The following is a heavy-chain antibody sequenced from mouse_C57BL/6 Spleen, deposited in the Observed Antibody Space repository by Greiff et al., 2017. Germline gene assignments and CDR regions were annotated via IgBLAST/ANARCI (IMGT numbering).Heavy chain of an antibody. V-gene: IGHV1-52*01. Sequence: QVQLQQPGAELVRPGSSVKLSCKASGYTFTSYWMHWVKQRPIQGLEWIGNIDPSDSETHYNQKFKDKATLTVDKSSSTDYMQLSSLTSEDSAVYYCARQDYYSNYGDFDYWGQGTTLTVSS. CDR1: GYTFTSYW. J-gene: IGHJ2*01. CDR2: IDPSDSET. D-gene: IGHD2-5*01. CDR3: ARQDYYSNYGDFDY.